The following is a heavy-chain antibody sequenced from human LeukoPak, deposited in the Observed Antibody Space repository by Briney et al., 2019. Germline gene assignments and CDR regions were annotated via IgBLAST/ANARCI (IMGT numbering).Heavy chain of an antibody. J-gene: IGHJ6*02. Sequence: GESLKISCKGSGFYFPGYWISWVRQMPGKGLEWMGRIDPSDSYTNYSPSFQGHVTISADKSISTAYLQWSSLKASDTAMYYCARQIYYYYGMDVWGQGTTVTVSS. V-gene: IGHV5-10-1*01. CDR3: ARQIYYYYGMDV. CDR1: GFYFPGYW. CDR2: IDPSDSYT.